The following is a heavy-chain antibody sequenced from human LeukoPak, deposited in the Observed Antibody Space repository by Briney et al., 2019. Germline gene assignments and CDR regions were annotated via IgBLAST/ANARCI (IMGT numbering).Heavy chain of an antibody. CDR1: AFTFSSYA. CDR3: ATQLLGYCTNGVCHLDY. CDR2: IRGSGGST. D-gene: IGHD2-8*01. Sequence: PPGGSLRLSCAASAFTFSSYAMSWVRQAPGKGLEWVSAIRGSGGSTYYADSVKGRFTISRDNSKNTLYLQMNSLRAEDTAVYYCATQLLGYCTNGVCHLDYWGQGTLVTVSS. V-gene: IGHV3-23*01. J-gene: IGHJ4*02.